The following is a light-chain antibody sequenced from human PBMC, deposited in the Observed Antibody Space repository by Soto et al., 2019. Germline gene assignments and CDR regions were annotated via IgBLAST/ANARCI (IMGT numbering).Light chain of an antibody. J-gene: IGKJ1*01. CDR1: QSVSSN. V-gene: IGKV3-15*01. Sequence: EVVLTQSPGTLSLSAGERATLSCRASQSVSSNYLAWYQQKPGQPPRLLIYGASTRATGIPARFSGSGSGTEFTLTISSLQSEDFAVYFCQQYKDWPTTFGQGTKVDI. CDR2: GAS. CDR3: QQYKDWPTT.